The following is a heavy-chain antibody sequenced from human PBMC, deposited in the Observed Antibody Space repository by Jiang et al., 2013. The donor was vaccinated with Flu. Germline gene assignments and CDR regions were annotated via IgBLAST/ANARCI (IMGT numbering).Heavy chain of an antibody. V-gene: IGHV1-2*02. CDR3: ARDLVRVEVGADPEYYYYYYGMDV. CDR1: GYTFTGYY. J-gene: IGHJ6*02. CDR2: INPNSGGT. D-gene: IGHD1-26*01. Sequence: SGAEVKKPGASVKVSCKASGYTFTGYYMHWVRQAPGQGLEWMGWINPNSGGTNYAQKFQGRVTMTRDTSISTAYMELSRLRSDDTAVYYCARDLVRVEVGADPEYYYYYYGMDVWG.